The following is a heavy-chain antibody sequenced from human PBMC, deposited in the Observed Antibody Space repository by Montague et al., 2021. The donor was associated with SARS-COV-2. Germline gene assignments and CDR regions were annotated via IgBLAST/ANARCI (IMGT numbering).Heavy chain of an antibody. D-gene: IGHD3-9*01. Sequence: SETLSLTCTVSGGSISSYYWSWIRQPPGKGLEWIEYIYYSGSTNYNPSLKSRVTISVDTSKNQFSLKLSSVTAADTAVYYCARDSRTDFDWLFPDSGSYYYYMDVWGKGTTVTVSS. J-gene: IGHJ6*03. CDR2: IYYSGST. V-gene: IGHV4-59*01. CDR1: GGSISSYY. CDR3: ARDSRTDFDWLFPDSGSYYYYMDV.